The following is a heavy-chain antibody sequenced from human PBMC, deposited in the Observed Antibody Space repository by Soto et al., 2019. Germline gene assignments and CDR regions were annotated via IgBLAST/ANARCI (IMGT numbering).Heavy chain of an antibody. J-gene: IGHJ4*02. CDR1: SGSINSANW. CDR2: IYHSGNT. Sequence: QEHLQESGPGLVKPSGTLSLTCAVSSGSINSANWWTWVRQPPGKGLEWIGEIYHSGNTNYNPSLKSRVTISVDKSKNQFSLRLTSVTAADTAVYYCARRAYPGFDLWGQGTLVTVSS. V-gene: IGHV4-4*02. CDR3: ARRAYPGFDL.